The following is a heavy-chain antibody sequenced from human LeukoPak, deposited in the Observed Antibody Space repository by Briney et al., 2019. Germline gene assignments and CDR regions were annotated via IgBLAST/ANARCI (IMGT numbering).Heavy chain of an antibody. V-gene: IGHV4-59*01. CDR1: GGSISSYY. J-gene: IGHJ5*02. CDR3: ASLTRGGSWYGRTNWFDP. CDR2: IYYSGST. Sequence: SETLSLTCTVSGGSISSYYWSWIRQPPGKGLEWIGYIYYSGSTNYNPSLKSRVTISVDTSKNQFSLKLSSVTAADTAVYYCASLTRGGSWYGRTNWFDPWGQGTLVTVSS. D-gene: IGHD6-13*01.